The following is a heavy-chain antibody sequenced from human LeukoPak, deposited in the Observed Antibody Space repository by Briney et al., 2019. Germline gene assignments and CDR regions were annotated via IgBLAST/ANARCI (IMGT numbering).Heavy chain of an antibody. CDR2: ISSYNGHT. CDR3: ARDLGGNPGDF. CDR1: GYTFVNYG. J-gene: IGHJ4*02. Sequence: ASVKVSCKASGYTFVNYGFSWVRQAPGQGLEWMGFISSYNGHTNYAQRFQGRVTMTTETSTTTVYMELRSLRSDDTAVYYCARDLGGNPGDFWGQGTLVTVSS. V-gene: IGHV1-18*01. D-gene: IGHD1-14*01.